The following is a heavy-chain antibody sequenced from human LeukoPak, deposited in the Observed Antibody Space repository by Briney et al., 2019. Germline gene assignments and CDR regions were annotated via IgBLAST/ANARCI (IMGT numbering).Heavy chain of an antibody. J-gene: IGHJ4*02. CDR1: GFTFSSYG. CDR3: AKPTTVLTSYYFDY. CDR2: ISYDGRDK. D-gene: IGHD4-23*01. Sequence: PGGSLRLSCAASGFTFSSYGMRWVRQAPGKGLEWVAIISYDGRDKFYEDSVKGRFTISRDNSKNTLYLQMNSLRAEDTAVYYCAKPTTVLTSYYFDYWGQGTLVTVSS. V-gene: IGHV3-30*18.